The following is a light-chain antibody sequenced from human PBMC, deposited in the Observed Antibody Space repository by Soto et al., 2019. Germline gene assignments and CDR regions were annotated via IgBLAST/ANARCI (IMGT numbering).Light chain of an antibody. V-gene: IGLV1-44*01. CDR2: SNN. J-gene: IGLJ1*01. CDR3: AAWDDSLNGYV. CDR1: SSNIGSNT. Sequence: QSVLTQPPSASGTPGQTVTISCSGSSSNIGSNTVNWYQHLPGTAPKLLIYSNNQRPSGVPDRFSGSKSGTSASLAISGRQSEDEADDYCAAWDDSLNGYVFGTGTKLTVL.